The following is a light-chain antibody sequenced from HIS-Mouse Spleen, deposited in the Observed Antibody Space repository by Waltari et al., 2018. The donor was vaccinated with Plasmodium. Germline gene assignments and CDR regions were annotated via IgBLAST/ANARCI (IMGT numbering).Light chain of an antibody. J-gene: IGLJ3*02. CDR3: YSTDSSGNHRV. CDR2: EDS. CDR1: ALPKKY. V-gene: IGLV3-10*01. Sequence: SYELTQPPSVSVSPGQTARITCPGAALPKKYAYWYQQKPGQAPVLVTYEDSKRPPGIPERFSGSSSGTMATLTISGAQVEDEADYYCYSTDSSGNHRVFGGGTKLTVL.